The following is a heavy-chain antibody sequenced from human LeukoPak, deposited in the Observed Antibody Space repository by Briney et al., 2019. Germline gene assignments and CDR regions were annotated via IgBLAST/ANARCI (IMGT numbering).Heavy chain of an antibody. CDR2: INHSGST. CDR1: GGSFSGYY. V-gene: IGHV4-34*01. D-gene: IGHD5-12*01. CDR3: ARLADIVATQIYFDY. J-gene: IGHJ4*02. Sequence: SETLSLTCAVYGGSFSGYYWSWIRQPPGKGLEWIGEINHSGSTNYNPSLKSRVTISVDTSKNQFSLKLSSVTAADTAVYYCARLADIVATQIYFDYWGQGTLVTVSS.